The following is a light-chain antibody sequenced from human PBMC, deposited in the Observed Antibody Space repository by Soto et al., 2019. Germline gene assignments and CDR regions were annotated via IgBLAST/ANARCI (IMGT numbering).Light chain of an antibody. Sequence: ERVMTQCPGTLSVSPASRSNLYYRASQTISTNLAWYQHKPGQPPSLLIYGAATRATGVPARFSGSWSGTLFTLTIASPQSEDFAVYYCPQSTTSTWTFGQGTKVDI. J-gene: IGKJ1*01. CDR2: GAA. V-gene: IGKV3-15*01. CDR3: PQSTTSTWT. CDR1: QTISTN.